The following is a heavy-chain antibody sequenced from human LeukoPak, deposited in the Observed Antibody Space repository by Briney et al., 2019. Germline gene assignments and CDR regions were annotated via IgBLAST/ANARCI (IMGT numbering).Heavy chain of an antibody. Sequence: GGSLRLSCAASGFTFSSYSMNWVRQAPGRGLEWVSSISSSSSYIYYADSVKGRFTISRDNAKNSLYLQMNSMRAEDTAVYYCARRGSSSSVDYWGQGTLVTVSS. V-gene: IGHV3-21*01. CDR2: ISSSSSYI. CDR3: ARRGSSSSVDY. J-gene: IGHJ4*02. D-gene: IGHD6-6*01. CDR1: GFTFSSYS.